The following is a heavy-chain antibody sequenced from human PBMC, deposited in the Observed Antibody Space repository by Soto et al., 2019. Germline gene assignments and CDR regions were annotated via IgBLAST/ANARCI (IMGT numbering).Heavy chain of an antibody. Sequence: SVKVSCKASGGTFSSYAISWVRQAPGQGLEWMGGIIPIFGTANYAQKFQGRVTITADESTSTAYMELSSLRSEDTAVYYCARVLTIFGVVMDVWGQGTTVTVSS. CDR3: ARVLTIFGVVMDV. CDR2: IIPIFGTA. V-gene: IGHV1-69*13. D-gene: IGHD3-3*01. J-gene: IGHJ6*02. CDR1: GGTFSSYA.